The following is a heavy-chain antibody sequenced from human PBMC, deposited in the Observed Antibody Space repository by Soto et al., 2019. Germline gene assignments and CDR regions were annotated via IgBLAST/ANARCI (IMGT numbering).Heavy chain of an antibody. D-gene: IGHD5-18*01. V-gene: IGHV1-8*01. CDR1: GYTFTEND. CDR2: MNPNSGNT. CDR3: AKDPDTPMIFDS. Sequence: SFKASGYTFTENDINWVRQATGQGLEWMGWMNPNSGNTGYAQKFQGRVTISRDNSKNTLYLQMNSLRAEDTAVYYCAKDPDTPMIFDSWGQGNLVTVSS. J-gene: IGHJ4*02.